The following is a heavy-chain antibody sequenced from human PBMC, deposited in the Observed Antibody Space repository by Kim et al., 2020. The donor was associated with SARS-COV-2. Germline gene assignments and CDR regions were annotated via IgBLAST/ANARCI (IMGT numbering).Heavy chain of an antibody. V-gene: IGHV4-34*01. D-gene: IGHD6-13*01. J-gene: IGHJ5*02. CDR2: INHSGST. CDR1: GGSFSGYY. CDR3: ARGRIAAAGTTYNWFDP. Sequence: SETLSLTCAVYGGSFSGYYWSWIRQPPGKGLEWIGEINHSGSTNYNPSLKSRVTISVDTSKNQFSLKLSSVTAADTAVYYCARGRIAAAGTTYNWFDPWGQGTLVTVSS.